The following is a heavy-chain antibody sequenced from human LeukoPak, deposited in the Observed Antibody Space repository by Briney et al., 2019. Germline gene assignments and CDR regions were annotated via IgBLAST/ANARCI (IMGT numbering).Heavy chain of an antibody. J-gene: IGHJ6*02. CDR1: GFTFNSYA. V-gene: IGHV3-23*01. CDR3: AKAAAELSYYYYGMDV. D-gene: IGHD1-26*01. CDR2: ISDGGGRT. Sequence: GGSLRLSCAASGFTFNSYAMSWVRRSPGEGRELVSGISDGGGRTNYADSVKGRFTISRDNAKNTLYLQMNSLRAEDTAVYYCAKAAAELSYYYYGMDVWGQGTTVTVSS.